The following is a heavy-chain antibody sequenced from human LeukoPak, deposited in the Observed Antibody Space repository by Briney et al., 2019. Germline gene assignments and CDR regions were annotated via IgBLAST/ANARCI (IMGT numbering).Heavy chain of an antibody. CDR3: ARDPRYVAVAGTAVPNCFDP. Sequence: GESLKTLGKGSGYRFPSYWIGWVRPRPGKGMEWRGIFYPCYSDTRYSAPCQGQVTISADKSISTAYQQWSSLTASDTAMYYCARDPRYVAVAGTAVPNCFDPWGQGTLVTVSS. V-gene: IGHV5-51*01. CDR2: FYPCYSDT. CDR1: GYRFPSYW. J-gene: IGHJ5*02. D-gene: IGHD6-19*01.